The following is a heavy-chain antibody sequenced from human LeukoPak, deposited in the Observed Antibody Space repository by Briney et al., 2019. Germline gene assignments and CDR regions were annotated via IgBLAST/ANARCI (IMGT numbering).Heavy chain of an antibody. CDR2: TSSDLNVK. CDR1: GFTFRNYV. J-gene: IGHJ4*02. V-gene: IGHV3-30-3*01. CDR3: AREGYYGSGSPPSLYFDY. Sequence: GGSLGLSCAASGFTFRNYVIHWVRQAPGKGLEWVAVTSSDLNVKLYADSVKGRFTISRDNSRSTPYLQINSLRPEDTAIYYCAREGYYGSGSPPSLYFDYWGQGTLVTVSS. D-gene: IGHD3-10*01.